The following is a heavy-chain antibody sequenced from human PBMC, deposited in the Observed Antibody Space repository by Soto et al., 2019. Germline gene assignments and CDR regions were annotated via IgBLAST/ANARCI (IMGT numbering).Heavy chain of an antibody. CDR2: IRSKAYGGTT. V-gene: IGHV3-49*03. CDR3: TSDPLEWSHSYYYYGMEV. CDR1: GFTFVDYA. Sequence: PGGSLRLSCTACGFTFVDYAMSWFRQAPGKGLEWVGFIRSKAYGGTTEYAASVKGRFTISRDDSKSIAYLQMNRLKTEDTAVYYCTSDPLEWSHSYYYYGMEVWGQGTTVTVSS. J-gene: IGHJ6*02. D-gene: IGHD3-3*01.